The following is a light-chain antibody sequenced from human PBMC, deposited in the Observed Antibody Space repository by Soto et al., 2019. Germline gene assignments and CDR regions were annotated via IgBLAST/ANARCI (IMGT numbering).Light chain of an antibody. J-gene: IGLJ3*02. Sequence: QSALTQPASVSGSPGQSITISCTGTSSDVGSYNFVSWYQPHPGKAPKLMIYEGSKRPSGVSNRFSGSKSGNTASLTISGLQAEDEADYYCCSYAGDSDWVFGGGTKLTVL. CDR1: SSDVGSYNF. V-gene: IGLV2-23*01. CDR3: CSYAGDSDWV. CDR2: EGS.